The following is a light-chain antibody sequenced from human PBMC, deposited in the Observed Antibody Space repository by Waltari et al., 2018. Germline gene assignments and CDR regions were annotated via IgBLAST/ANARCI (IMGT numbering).Light chain of an antibody. V-gene: IGLV2-14*03. J-gene: IGLJ2*01. Sequence: QSALTQPASVSVSPGQSITISCTGTSSDVGSYNYVSWYQQHPGKVPKLMIYDVSYRPSGVSNRVSGSKSGNTASLTISGLQAEDEADYYCSSYITTNTLELFGGGTSLTVL. CDR1: SSDVGSYNY. CDR2: DVS. CDR3: SSYITTNTLEL.